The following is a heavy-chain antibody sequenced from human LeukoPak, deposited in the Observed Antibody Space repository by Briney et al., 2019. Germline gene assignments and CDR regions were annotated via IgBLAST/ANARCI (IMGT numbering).Heavy chain of an antibody. CDR3: ARVGSLRFLEWPTHHADV. CDR1: GYTFTSYG. D-gene: IGHD3-3*01. Sequence: ASVKVSCKASGYTFTSYGISWVRQAPGQGLEWMGWISAYNGNTNYAQKLQGRVTMTTDTSTSTAYMELRSLRSDDTAVYYCARVGSLRFLEWPTHHADVWGKGTTVTVSS. V-gene: IGHV1-18*01. CDR2: ISAYNGNT. J-gene: IGHJ6*04.